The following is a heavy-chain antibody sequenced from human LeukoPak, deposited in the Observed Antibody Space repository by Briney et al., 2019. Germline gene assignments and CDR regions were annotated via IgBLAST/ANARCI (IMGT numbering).Heavy chain of an antibody. CDR1: GFTFSSYA. V-gene: IGHV3-64D*06. Sequence: PGGSLRLSCSASGFTFSSYAMHWVRQAPGKGLEYVSAISGNGGSTYYADSVKGRFTTSRDNSKNTLYLQMSSLRAEDTAVYYCVKDRSDILTGPGSNWGQGTLVTVSS. CDR2: ISGNGGST. CDR3: VKDRSDILTGPGSN. J-gene: IGHJ4*02. D-gene: IGHD3-9*01.